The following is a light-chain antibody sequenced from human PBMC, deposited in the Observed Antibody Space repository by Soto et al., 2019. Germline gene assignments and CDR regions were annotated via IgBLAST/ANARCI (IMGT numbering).Light chain of an antibody. CDR1: SSNIGSNY. V-gene: IGLV1-47*01. Sequence: QSELTRAPSKSRAPRPGGHIIYTGGSSNIGSNYVYWYQLLPGTAPKVVIYWNDERPSGVPDRFSGSKSGTSASLAISGLRSEDEADYYCGAWDDRLSGYVFGSGTKVTVL. J-gene: IGLJ1*01. CDR3: GAWDDRLSGYV. CDR2: WND.